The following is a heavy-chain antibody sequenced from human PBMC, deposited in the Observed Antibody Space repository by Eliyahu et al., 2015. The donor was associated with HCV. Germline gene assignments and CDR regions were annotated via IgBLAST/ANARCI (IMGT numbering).Heavy chain of an antibody. V-gene: IGHV4-39*01. D-gene: IGHD1-26*01. CDR3: ARPLWDTRSAFDI. CDR1: GGSISSSGHY. CDR2: IYYSGST. Sequence: QLQLQESGPGLVKPSETLSLTCTVSGGSISSSGHYWGWIRQPPGKGLEWIGSIYYSGSTYYNPSLKSRVTISVDTSKNQFSLKLSSVTAADTAVYYCARPLWDTRSAFDIWGQGTMVTVSS. J-gene: IGHJ3*02.